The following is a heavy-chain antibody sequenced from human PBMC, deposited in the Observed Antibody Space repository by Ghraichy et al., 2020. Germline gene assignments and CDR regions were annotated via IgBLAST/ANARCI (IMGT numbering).Heavy chain of an antibody. Sequence: SETLSLTCTVSGGSISSYYWSWIRQPPGKGLEWIGYIYYSGSTNYNPSLKSRVTISVDTSKNQFSLKLSSVTAADTAVYYCARGEDLLPFDYWGQGTLVTVSS. CDR2: IYYSGST. D-gene: IGHD1-26*01. V-gene: IGHV4-59*01. CDR1: GGSISSYY. J-gene: IGHJ4*02. CDR3: ARGEDLLPFDY.